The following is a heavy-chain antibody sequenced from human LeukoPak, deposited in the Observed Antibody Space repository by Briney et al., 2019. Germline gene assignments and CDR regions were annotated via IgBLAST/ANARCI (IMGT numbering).Heavy chain of an antibody. CDR3: ARGSYYDSSGYDDY. CDR1: GFTFSSYV. V-gene: IGHV3-30*04. CDR2: ISYDGSNE. Sequence: GRSLRLSCAASGFTFSSYVMHWVRQAPGKGLEWVAIISYDGSNEYYADSVKGRFTISRDNAKNSLYLQMNSLRAEDTAVYYCARGSYYDSSGYDDYWGQGTLVTVSS. J-gene: IGHJ4*02. D-gene: IGHD3-22*01.